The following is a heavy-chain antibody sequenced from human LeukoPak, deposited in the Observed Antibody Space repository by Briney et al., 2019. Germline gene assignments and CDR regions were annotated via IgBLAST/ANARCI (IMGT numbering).Heavy chain of an antibody. CDR2: IYRSGST. CDR3: ARGGECKLHYFED. D-gene: IGHD3-16*01. V-gene: IGHV4-38-2*01. CDR1: GHSMSSGYF. J-gene: IGHJ4*02. Sequence: SETVSHTCAVSGHSMSSGYFWGWIRQPPGKGLEWIGSIYRSGSTYYNPSLKSRITISADTSKNQFSLKLGSVTAADTAFYYCARGGECKLHYFEDRGQVTLVTVSS.